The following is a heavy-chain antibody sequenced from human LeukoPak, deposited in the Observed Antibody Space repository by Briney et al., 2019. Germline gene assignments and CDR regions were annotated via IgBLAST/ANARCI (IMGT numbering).Heavy chain of an antibody. CDR3: AKEGAAAGSGWFAP. Sequence: GGSLRLSCAASGFTFNSYAMSWVRQAPGKGLQWVSAITSDGRTFYAGSVEGRFTISRDNSKNTLYLQMNSLRVEDTAVYYCAKEGAAAGSGWFAPWGQGTLVTVSS. D-gene: IGHD6-13*01. CDR1: GFTFNSYA. CDR2: ITSDGRT. V-gene: IGHV3-23*01. J-gene: IGHJ5*02.